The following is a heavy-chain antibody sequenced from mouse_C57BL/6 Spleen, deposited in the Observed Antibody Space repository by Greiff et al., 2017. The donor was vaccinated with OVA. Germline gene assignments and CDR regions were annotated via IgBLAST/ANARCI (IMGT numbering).Heavy chain of an antibody. J-gene: IGHJ2*01. Sequence: VKLMESGPGLVAPSQSLSITCTVSGFSLTSYGVSWVRQPPGKGLEWLGVIWGDGSTNYHSALRSRLSISKDNSTSQVYLKLNSLQTDDTATYYCAKIYDYDEWAYFDYWGQGTTLTVSS. V-gene: IGHV2-3*01. CDR3: AKIYDYDEWAYFDY. D-gene: IGHD2-4*01. CDR2: IWGDGST. CDR1: GFSLTSYG.